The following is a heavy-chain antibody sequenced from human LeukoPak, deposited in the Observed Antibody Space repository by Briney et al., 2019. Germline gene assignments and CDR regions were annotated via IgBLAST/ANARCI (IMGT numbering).Heavy chain of an antibody. CDR3: ARQPDY. Sequence: GGSLRLSCAASGFTFSNYWMHWVRHAPGKGLVWVSHINSDGSRTNYADSVKGRFTISRDNAKNTLYLQMNSLRAEDTAVYYCARQPDYCGQGTLVTVSS. V-gene: IGHV3-74*01. J-gene: IGHJ4*02. CDR2: INSDGSRT. CDR1: GFTFSNYW.